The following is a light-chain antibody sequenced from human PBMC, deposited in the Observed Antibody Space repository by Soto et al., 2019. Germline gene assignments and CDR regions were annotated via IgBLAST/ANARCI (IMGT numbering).Light chain of an antibody. CDR2: DVS. V-gene: IGLV2-11*01. Sequence: QSVLTQPRSVSGCPGQSVTISCTGTSSDVGGYNYVSWYQQHPGKAPKLMIYDVSKRPSGVPDRFSGSKSGNTASLTISGLQAEDEADYYCCSYAGSYKGVFGTGTKVTVL. J-gene: IGLJ1*01. CDR3: CSYAGSYKGV. CDR1: SSDVGGYNY.